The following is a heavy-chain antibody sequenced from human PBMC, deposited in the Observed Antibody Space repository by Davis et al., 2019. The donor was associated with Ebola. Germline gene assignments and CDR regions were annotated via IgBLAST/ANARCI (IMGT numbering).Heavy chain of an antibody. Sequence: SETLSLTCAVYGGSFSGYYWSWIRQPPGKGLEWIGEINHSGSTNYNPSLKSRVTISVDTSKNQFSLKLSSVTAADTAVYYCARGEAYLFWDYWGQGTLVTVSS. CDR3: ARGEAYLFWDY. V-gene: IGHV4-34*01. D-gene: IGHD3-3*01. J-gene: IGHJ4*02. CDR1: GGSFSGYY. CDR2: INHSGST.